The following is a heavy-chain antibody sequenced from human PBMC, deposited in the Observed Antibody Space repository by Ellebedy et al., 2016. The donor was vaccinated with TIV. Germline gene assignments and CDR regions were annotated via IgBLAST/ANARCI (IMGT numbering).Heavy chain of an antibody. V-gene: IGHV3-74*01. CDR1: GFTFSRYW. CDR2: IYTDGSST. Sequence: GESLKISCAASGFTFSRYWMHWVRQAPGKGLEWVSRIYTDGSSTNYADSVKGRFTISRDNAKNTLYLQMNSLRAEDTAVYYCARGENWDLDYWGQGILVTVSS. CDR3: ARGENWDLDY. D-gene: IGHD7-27*01. J-gene: IGHJ4*02.